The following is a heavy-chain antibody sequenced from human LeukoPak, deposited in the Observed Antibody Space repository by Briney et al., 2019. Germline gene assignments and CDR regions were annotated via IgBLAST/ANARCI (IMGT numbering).Heavy chain of an antibody. CDR1: GFTFSSYG. J-gene: IGHJ4*02. CDR3: AKRDGYNSGPFDY. D-gene: IGHD5-24*01. CDR2: IQSDGSDQ. Sequence: PGGSLRLSCAASGFTFSSYGMHWVRQAPGKGLEWVAFIQSDGSDQYYADSVKGRLSISRDNSKNTLYQQMNSLRTEDTAVYYCAKRDGYNSGPFDYWGQGTLVTVSS. V-gene: IGHV3-30*02.